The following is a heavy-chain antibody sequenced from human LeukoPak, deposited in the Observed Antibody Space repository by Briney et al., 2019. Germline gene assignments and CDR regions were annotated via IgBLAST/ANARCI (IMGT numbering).Heavy chain of an antibody. CDR2: ISGSSSGSTSII. CDR1: GFTFSTYA. D-gene: IGHD3-3*01. J-gene: IGHJ5*02. CDR3: ARDFWSGYYTEA. Sequence: RGSLRLSCEFSGFTFSTYAMNWVRQAPGKGLEWISYISGSSSGSTSIIHYADSVKGRFTISRDNAKNSLHLQMDSLSAEDTAVYYCARDFWSGYYTEAWGQGALVIVSS. V-gene: IGHV3-48*04.